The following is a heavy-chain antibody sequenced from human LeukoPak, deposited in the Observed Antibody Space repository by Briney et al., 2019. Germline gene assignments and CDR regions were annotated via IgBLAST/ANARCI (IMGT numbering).Heavy chain of an antibody. V-gene: IGHV3-9*01. D-gene: IGHD1-26*01. CDR1: GFTFDDYA. Sequence: PGRSLRPSCAASGFTFDDYAMHWVRQAPGKGLEWVSGISWNSGSIGYADSVKGRFTISRDNAKNSLYLQMNSLRAEDTALYYCAKWGAGTQFAEYFQHWGQGTLVTVSS. J-gene: IGHJ1*01. CDR2: ISWNSGSI. CDR3: AKWGAGTQFAEYFQH.